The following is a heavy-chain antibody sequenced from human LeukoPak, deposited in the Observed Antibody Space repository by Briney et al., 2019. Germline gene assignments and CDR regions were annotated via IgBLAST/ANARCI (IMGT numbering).Heavy chain of an antibody. V-gene: IGHV3-13*01. Sequence: PGGSLRLSCAASGFTFSSYDMHWVRHATGKGLEWVSAIGTAGDTYYPGSVKGRFTISRENAKNSLYLQMNSLRAGDTAVYYCARAYYHMRYYYYYGMDVWGQGTTVTVSS. CDR2: IGTAGDT. CDR3: ARAYYHMRYYYYYGMDV. D-gene: IGHD3-3*02. CDR1: GFTFSSYD. J-gene: IGHJ6*02.